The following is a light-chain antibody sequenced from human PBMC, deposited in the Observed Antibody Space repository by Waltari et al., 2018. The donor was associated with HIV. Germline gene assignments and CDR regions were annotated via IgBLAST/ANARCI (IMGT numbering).Light chain of an antibody. V-gene: IGLV2-8*01. CDR2: EVN. J-gene: IGLJ2*01. CDR1: SDDLRGYHY. Sequence: QSALPQPPSASGSLGQSVTLSCSGPSDDLRGYHYVFWYQQTPAKAPKLLIYEVNQRPSGVPDRFSGSKSLNTASLTVSGLQAEDEAHYFCSSFAGSNTVVFGGGTKLTVL. CDR3: SSFAGSNTVV.